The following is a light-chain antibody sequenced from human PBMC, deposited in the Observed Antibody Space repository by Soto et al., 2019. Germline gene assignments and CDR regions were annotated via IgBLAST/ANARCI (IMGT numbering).Light chain of an antibody. V-gene: IGLV2-14*01. Sequence: QSALTQPASVSGSPEQSITISCAGTSGDVGAYNFVTWFQQHPGKVPILIIYDVTDRPSGVSDRFSGSKSGNTASLTISVLLAEDEAAYYCGSYTTINTMIFSGVTQLTVL. CDR1: SGDVGAYNF. CDR2: DVT. J-gene: IGLJ2*01. CDR3: GSYTTINTMI.